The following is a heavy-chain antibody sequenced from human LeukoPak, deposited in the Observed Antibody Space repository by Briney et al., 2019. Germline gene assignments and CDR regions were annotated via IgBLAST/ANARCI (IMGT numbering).Heavy chain of an antibody. D-gene: IGHD3-16*01. Sequence: GGSLRLSCVASGFTFSSYWMGWVRQAPGKGLEWVANIRQDGGENHYVDSVKGRFTISRDNGRNSLYLQMNSLRVEDTAVYFCARGGGLDVWGQGATVTVSS. CDR2: IRQDGGEN. V-gene: IGHV3-7*03. CDR3: ARGGGLDV. CDR1: GFTFSSYW. J-gene: IGHJ6*02.